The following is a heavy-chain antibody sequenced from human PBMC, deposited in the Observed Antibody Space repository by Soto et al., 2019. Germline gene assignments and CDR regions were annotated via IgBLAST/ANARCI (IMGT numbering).Heavy chain of an antibody. D-gene: IGHD5-12*01. J-gene: IGHJ4*02. CDR1: GLNFRGYG. V-gene: IGHV3-33*01. CDR2: IWDDGSKK. CDR3: VTEGGNTGASSLGYFNY. Sequence: QVQLVESGGGVVQPGTSLRLSCAASGLNFRGYGFHWVRQAPGKGLDWVAVIWDDGSKKFYADSVNGRFTFSRDDSRNTLFLQINSLRDEDTAIYYCVTEGGNTGASSLGYFNYWGQGTLVTVSS.